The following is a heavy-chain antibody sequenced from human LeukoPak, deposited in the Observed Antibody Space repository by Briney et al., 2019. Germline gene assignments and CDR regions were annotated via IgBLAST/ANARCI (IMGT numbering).Heavy chain of an antibody. V-gene: IGHV4-59*01. D-gene: IGHD3-10*01. J-gene: IGHJ4*02. CDR3: AATMVQSYYFDY. CDR1: GGSISSYY. CDR2: IYYSGST. Sequence: SETLSLTCTVSGGSISSYYWSWIRQPPGKGLEWIGYIYYSGSTNYNPSLKSRVTISVDTSKNQSSLKLSSVTAADTAVYYCAATMVQSYYFDYWGQGTLVTVSS.